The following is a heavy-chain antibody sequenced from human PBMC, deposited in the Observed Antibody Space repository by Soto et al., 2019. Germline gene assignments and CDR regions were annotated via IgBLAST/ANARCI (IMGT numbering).Heavy chain of an antibody. CDR2: IIPILGIA. CDR1: GGTFSSYT. D-gene: IGHD6-19*01. V-gene: IGHV1-69*02. CDR3: ASGSGGYYYYYGMDV. Sequence: QVQLVQSGAEVKKPGSSVKVSCKASGGTFSSYTISWVRQAPGQGLEWMGRIIPILGIANYAQKFHGRVTITADKSTSTAYMELSSLRSEDMFVYYCASGSGGYYYYYGMDVWGQGTTVTVSS. J-gene: IGHJ6*02.